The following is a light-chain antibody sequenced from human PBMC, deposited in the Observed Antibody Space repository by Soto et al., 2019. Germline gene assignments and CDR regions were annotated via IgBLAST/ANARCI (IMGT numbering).Light chain of an antibody. Sequence: IVVTQSPATLSVSPGASHTLSCKAIQSFRRYLEWYEQKPGKAPRLLIYDASTRATGVPARFSGSGSGTEFTLTINSLQSEDFEMYYCQQYNQWPLTFGGGTKVDIK. J-gene: IGKJ4*01. CDR1: QSFRRY. V-gene: IGKV3-15*01. CDR3: QQYNQWPLT. CDR2: DAS.